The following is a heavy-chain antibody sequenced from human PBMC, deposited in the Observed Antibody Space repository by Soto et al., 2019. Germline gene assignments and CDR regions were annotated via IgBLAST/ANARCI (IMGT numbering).Heavy chain of an antibody. V-gene: IGHV1-3*01. J-gene: IGHJ6*02. CDR3: AMVDVYVTPSPQDV. D-gene: IGHD3-16*01. Sequence: ASVKVSCKASGYTFTSYAMHWVRQAPGQRLEWMGWINAGNGNTKYSQKFQGRVTITRDTSASIAYMELRSLRSNDTAIYYCAMVDVYVTPSPQDVRGQGTTVTV. CDR1: GYTFTSYA. CDR2: INAGNGNT.